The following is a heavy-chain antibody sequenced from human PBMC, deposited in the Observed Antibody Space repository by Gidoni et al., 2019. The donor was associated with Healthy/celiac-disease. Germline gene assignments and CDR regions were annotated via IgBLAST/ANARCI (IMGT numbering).Heavy chain of an antibody. Sequence: QVQLVQSGAEVKKPGSSVKGSCKASGGTFSSYAISWVRQAPGQGLEWMGGIIPIFGTANYAQKFQGRVTITADESTSTAYMELSSLRSEDTAVYYCASYCSGGSCYSDYYYYGMDVWGQGTTVTVSS. D-gene: IGHD2-15*01. CDR1: GGTFSSYA. J-gene: IGHJ6*02. CDR2: IIPIFGTA. CDR3: ASYCSGGSCYSDYYYYGMDV. V-gene: IGHV1-69*01.